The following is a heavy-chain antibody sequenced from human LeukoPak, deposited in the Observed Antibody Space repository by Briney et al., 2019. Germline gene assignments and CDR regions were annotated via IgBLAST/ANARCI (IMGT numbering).Heavy chain of an antibody. V-gene: IGHV3-33*01. J-gene: IGHJ5*02. CDR1: GFAFSSFG. Sequence: PGRSLRLSCAASGFAFSSFGMHWVRQAPGKGLEWVAVIWYDGTNKYYADSVKGRFTISRDNSKNTLYLQMNSLRAEDTAVYYCARATVSRWFDPWGQGTLVTLSS. CDR2: IWYDGTNK. D-gene: IGHD4-17*01. CDR3: ARATVSRWFDP.